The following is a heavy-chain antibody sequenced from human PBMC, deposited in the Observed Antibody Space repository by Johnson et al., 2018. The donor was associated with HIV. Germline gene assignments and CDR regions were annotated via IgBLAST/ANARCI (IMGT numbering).Heavy chain of an antibody. Sequence: EVQLVESGGGLVQPGGSLRLSCAASGFTFRSYAMHWVRQAPGKGLEYVSAISSNGGRTYYANSVKGRFTISRDNSKNTLYLQMNSLRAEDTAVYYCARDRRGATIDDAFDIWGQGTMVTVSS. CDR3: ARDRRGATIDDAFDI. CDR2: ISSNGGRT. D-gene: IGHD1-26*01. J-gene: IGHJ3*02. V-gene: IGHV3-64*01. CDR1: GFTFRSYA.